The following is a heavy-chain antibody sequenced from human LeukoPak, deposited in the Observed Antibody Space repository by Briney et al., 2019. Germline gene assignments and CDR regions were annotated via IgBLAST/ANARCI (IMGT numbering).Heavy chain of an antibody. Sequence: GGSLRLSCAASGFNFRSYGMHWVRQAPGKGLEWVAVIWYDGSNKYYADSVKGRFTISRDNSKNTLYLQMNSLRAEDTAVYYCARAQALYYYDSSGPTIGYWGQGTLVTVSS. V-gene: IGHV3-33*01. CDR2: IWYDGSNK. D-gene: IGHD3-22*01. CDR1: GFNFRSYG. CDR3: ARAQALYYYDSSGPTIGY. J-gene: IGHJ4*02.